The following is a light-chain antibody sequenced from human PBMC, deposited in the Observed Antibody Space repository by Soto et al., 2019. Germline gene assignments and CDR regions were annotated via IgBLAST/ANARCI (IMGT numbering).Light chain of an antibody. Sequence: DFVLTQPQLSVHVNPVELAAIPIISSKILLHSNGYNYLDWYLQKPGQSPQLLIYLGSNRSSGVPDRFSGSGSGTDFTLKFSRVEAEDVGVYYCMQALQNPTFGQGTKVDIK. V-gene: IGKV2-28*01. CDR2: LGS. CDR1: KILLHSNGYNY. J-gene: IGKJ1*01. CDR3: MQALQNPT.